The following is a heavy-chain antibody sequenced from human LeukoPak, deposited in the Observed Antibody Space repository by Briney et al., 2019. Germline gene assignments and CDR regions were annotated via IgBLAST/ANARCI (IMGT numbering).Heavy chain of an antibody. CDR3: AKYAEEAGPNWFDP. Sequence: GGSLRLSCAASGFTFSSYSMNWVRQAPGKVLEWVSSISSSSSYIYYADSVKGRFTISRDNSKNTLYLQMNSLRAEDTAVYYCAKYAEEAGPNWFDPWGQGTLVTVSS. CDR2: ISSSSSYI. V-gene: IGHV3-21*04. D-gene: IGHD2-2*01. CDR1: GFTFSSYS. J-gene: IGHJ5*02.